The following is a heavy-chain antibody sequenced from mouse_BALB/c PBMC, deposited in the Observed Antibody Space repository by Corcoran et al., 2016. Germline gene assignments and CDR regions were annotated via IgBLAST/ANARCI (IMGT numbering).Heavy chain of an antibody. CDR3: AREVPGGNPFDY. Sequence: EVQLQQSVPELVKPGASVKMSCKASGYTFTSYVIHWVKQKPGQGLEWVGYFYPYNDNTKYNEKFKGKATLTSDKSSSTAYMELISLTSEDSAVYYCAREVPGGNPFDYWGQGTTLTVSS. D-gene: IGHD2-1*01. CDR2: FYPYNDNT. V-gene: IGHV1S136*01. CDR1: GYTFTSYV. J-gene: IGHJ2*01.